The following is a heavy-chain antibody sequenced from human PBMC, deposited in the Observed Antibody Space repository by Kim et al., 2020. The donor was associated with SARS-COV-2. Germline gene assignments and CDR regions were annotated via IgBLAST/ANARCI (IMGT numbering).Heavy chain of an antibody. J-gene: IGHJ6*02. CDR2: N. D-gene: IGHD6-19*01. V-gene: IGHV6-1*01. CDR3: GRMAGFFGMDV. Sequence: NDYAVSVKSRINIKSDTSKNQFSLQLNSVTPEDTAVYYCGRMAGFFGMDVWGQGTTVTVSS.